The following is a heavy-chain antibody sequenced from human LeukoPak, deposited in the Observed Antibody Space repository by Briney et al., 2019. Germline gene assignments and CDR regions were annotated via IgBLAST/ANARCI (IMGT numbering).Heavy chain of an antibody. CDR3: ARDFYDSSGYYYWSP. D-gene: IGHD3-22*01. J-gene: IGHJ5*02. V-gene: IGHV3-21*01. CDR2: ISSSSSYI. Sequence: GGSLRLSCAASGFTFSSYSMNWVRQAPGKGLEWVSSISSSSSYIYYADSVKGRFTISRDNAKNSLYLQMNSLRDEDTAVYYCARDFYDSSGYYYWSPWGQGTLVTVSS. CDR1: GFTFSSYS.